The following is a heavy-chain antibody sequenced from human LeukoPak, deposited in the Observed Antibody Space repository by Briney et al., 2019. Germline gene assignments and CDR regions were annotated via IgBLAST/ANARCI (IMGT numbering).Heavy chain of an antibody. CDR2: IYYSGST. J-gene: IGHJ6*03. V-gene: IGHV4-59*01. CDR1: GGSISSYY. Sequence: SETLSLTCTVSGGSISSYYWSWIRQPPGRGLEWIGYIYYSGSTNYNPSLKSRVTISVDTSKNQFSLKLSSVTAADTAVYYCARTPNYYDSSGYPLGYYYYYMDVWGKGTTVTISS. CDR3: ARTPNYYDSSGYPLGYYYYYMDV. D-gene: IGHD3-22*01.